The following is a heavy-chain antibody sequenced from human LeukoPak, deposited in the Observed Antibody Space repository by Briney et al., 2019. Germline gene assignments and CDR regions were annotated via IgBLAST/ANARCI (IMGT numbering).Heavy chain of an antibody. V-gene: IGHV3-23*01. CDR2: ISGSGGST. J-gene: IGHJ5*02. CDR3: ASTIGYCSSTSCYYWFDP. Sequence: GGSLRLSCAASGFTFSSYAMSWVRQAPGKGLEWVSAISGSGGSTYYADSVKGRFTISRDNAKNSLYLQMNSLRDEDTAVYCCASTIGYCSSTSCYYWFDPWGQGTLVTVSS. D-gene: IGHD2-2*01. CDR1: GFTFSSYA.